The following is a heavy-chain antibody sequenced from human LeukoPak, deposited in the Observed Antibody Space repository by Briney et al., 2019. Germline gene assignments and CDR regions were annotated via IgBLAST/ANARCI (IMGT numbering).Heavy chain of an antibody. CDR2: IKQDGSEK. Sequence: GGSMRLSCAASGFTFSSYWMSRVRQAPGKGLEWVANIKQDGSEKYYVDSVKGRFTISRDNAKNSLYLQMNSLRAEDTAVYYCASKAGGDDYGLVGYWGQGTLVTVSS. D-gene: IGHD4-17*01. J-gene: IGHJ4*02. CDR3: ASKAGGDDYGLVGY. CDR1: GFTFSSYW. V-gene: IGHV3-7*03.